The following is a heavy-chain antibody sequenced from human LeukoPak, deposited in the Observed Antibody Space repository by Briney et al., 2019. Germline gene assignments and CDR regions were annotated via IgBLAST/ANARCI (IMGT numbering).Heavy chain of an antibody. CDR2: IWPDGSNK. Sequence: GGSLRLSCEAAGFAFSSYSMHWVRQAPGKGREWVAAIWPDGSNKYYANSVKCRFTISRDNSKNTLYLQMNSLRAEDTAVYYCARVFRPSLTVFIIRGAFDIWGQGTMVTVSS. CDR3: ARVFRPSLTVFIIRGAFDI. V-gene: IGHV3-33*01. CDR1: GFAFSSYS. J-gene: IGHJ3*02. D-gene: IGHD3-3*01.